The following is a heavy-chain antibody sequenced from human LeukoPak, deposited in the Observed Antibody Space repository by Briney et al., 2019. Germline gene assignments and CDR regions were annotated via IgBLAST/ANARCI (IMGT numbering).Heavy chain of an antibody. J-gene: IGHJ4*02. V-gene: IGHV1-2*02. Sequence: RRASVKVSCKASGYTFTGYYMHWVRQAPGQGLEWLGWINPNTGGTDYAQEFQGRVTMTRDTSISTAYMELSSLRADDTAVYYCARDGYYYDDSGYFSFWGQGTLVTVSS. CDR1: GYTFTGYY. D-gene: IGHD3-22*01. CDR2: INPNTGGT. CDR3: ARDGYYYDDSGYFSF.